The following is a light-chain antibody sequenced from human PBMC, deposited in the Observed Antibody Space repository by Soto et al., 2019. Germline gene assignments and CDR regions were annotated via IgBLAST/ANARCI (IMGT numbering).Light chain of an antibody. CDR2: DAS. V-gene: IGKV1-5*01. CDR3: QQYNSYSLT. J-gene: IGKJ4*01. Sequence: DLHITQSPSTLSASVGDRVNIACRASQSISSWLAWYQQKPGKAPKLLIYDASSLESGVPSRFSGSGSGTEFTLTISSLQPDDFATYYCQQYNSYSLTFGGGTKVDI. CDR1: QSISSW.